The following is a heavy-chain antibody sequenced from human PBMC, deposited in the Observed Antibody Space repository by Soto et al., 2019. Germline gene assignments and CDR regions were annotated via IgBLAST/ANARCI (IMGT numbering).Heavy chain of an antibody. CDR2: IGSSATSA. CDR1: GFTFSAYY. V-gene: IGHV3-11*05. D-gene: IGHD6-19*01. CDR3: LRDRGAVTGQYFDY. J-gene: IGHJ4*02. Sequence: QVQLEESGGGLVKPGGSLRLSCAASGFTFSAYYMSWIRQAPGKGLEYISYIGSSATSANYADSVKGRFTISRDNAKNSLYLQMNSLRAEDTAVYYCLRDRGAVTGQYFDYWGQGALVTVSS.